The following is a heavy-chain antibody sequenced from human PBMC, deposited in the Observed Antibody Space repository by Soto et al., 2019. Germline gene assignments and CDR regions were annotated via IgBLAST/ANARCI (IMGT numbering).Heavy chain of an antibody. Sequence: GGSLRLSCAASGFTFRSYGMHWVRQAPGKGLEWLAVISNDGTNKYLADSVKGRLTLSRDNSRNTLSLEINNLRPEDTAVYYCGKDTLDCSGGDCPLYYYYGLDVWGQGTTVTVSS. CDR2: ISNDGTNK. CDR1: GFTFRSYG. D-gene: IGHD2-15*01. J-gene: IGHJ6*02. CDR3: GKDTLDCSGGDCPLYYYYGLDV. V-gene: IGHV3-30*18.